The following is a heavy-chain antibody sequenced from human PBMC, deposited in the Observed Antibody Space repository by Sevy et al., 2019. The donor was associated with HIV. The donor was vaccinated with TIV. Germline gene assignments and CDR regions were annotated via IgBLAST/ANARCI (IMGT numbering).Heavy chain of an antibody. D-gene: IGHD2-15*01. CDR1: GFSFTSYA. V-gene: IGHV3-23*01. J-gene: IGHJ5*02. CDR3: AKGAGGRDWFDP. Sequence: GESLKISCAASGFSFTSYAMSWVRRAPGKGLEWVSAISGSGGGTYYADSVKGRFTISRDNSKKTLFLQMNSLRAEDTAVYYCAKGAGGRDWFDPWGQGTLVTVSS. CDR2: ISGSGGGT.